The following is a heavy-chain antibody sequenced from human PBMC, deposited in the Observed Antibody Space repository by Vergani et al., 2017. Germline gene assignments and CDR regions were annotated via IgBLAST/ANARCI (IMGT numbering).Heavy chain of an antibody. CDR1: GFTFTLYH. D-gene: IGHD2-2*01. V-gene: IGHV1-2*06. CDR2: IDPNSVDT. CDR3: ASVIVGCSRTICFAYH. J-gene: IGHJ5*02. Sequence: QVQLVQSGAEMKKPGASVRVSCKASGFTFTLYHIHWVRQAPGQGLDWLGRIDPNSVDTRYSQGIQDRVTITRDTSINTAYMEMTSLRPDDTAIYYCASVIVGCSRTICFAYHWGQGTLVAVAS.